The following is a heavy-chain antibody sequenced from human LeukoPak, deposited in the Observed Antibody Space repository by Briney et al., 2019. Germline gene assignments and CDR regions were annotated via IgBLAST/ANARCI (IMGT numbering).Heavy chain of an antibody. CDR2: INHSGST. CDR1: GGSFSGYY. V-gene: IGHV4-34*01. Sequence: SETLSLTCAVYGGSFSGYYWSWIRQPPGKGLEWIGEINHSGSTNYNPSLKSRVTISVDTSKNQFSLKLSSVTAADTAVYYCARIGWFQPYDFWSGYHPGNWFDPWGQGTLVTVSS. CDR3: ARIGWFQPYDFWSGYHPGNWFDP. D-gene: IGHD3-3*01. J-gene: IGHJ5*02.